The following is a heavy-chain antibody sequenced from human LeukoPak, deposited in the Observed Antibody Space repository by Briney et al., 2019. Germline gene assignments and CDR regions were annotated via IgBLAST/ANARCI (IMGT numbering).Heavy chain of an antibody. J-gene: IGHJ4*02. V-gene: IGHV4-31*03. CDR2: IYYSGTT. CDR3: AREDYYDSSGYLDY. D-gene: IGHD3-22*01. Sequence: SETLSLTCTVSGGSISSSGYYWSWLRQHPGMGLEWIGYIYYSGTTYYNPSLKSRVTISVDTSKNQFSLKLFSVTAADTAVYYCAREDYYDSSGYLDYWGQGTLVTVSS. CDR1: GGSISSSGYY.